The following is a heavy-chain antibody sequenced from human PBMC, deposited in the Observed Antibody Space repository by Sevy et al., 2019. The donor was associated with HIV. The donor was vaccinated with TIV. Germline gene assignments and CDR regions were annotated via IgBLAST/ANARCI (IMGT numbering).Heavy chain of an antibody. CDR3: AHRRGSGYCSGGSCYPPPFDI. J-gene: IGHJ3*02. CDR1: GFSLSTSGVG. V-gene: IGHV2-5*02. Sequence: SGPTLVNPTQTLTLTCTFSGFSLSTSGVGVGWIRQPPGKALEWLAVIYWDDDKRYSPSLKSRLTITKDTSKNQVVLTMTNMDPVVTATYYCAHRRGSGYCSGGSCYPPPFDIWGQGTIVTVSS. D-gene: IGHD2-15*01. CDR2: IYWDDDK.